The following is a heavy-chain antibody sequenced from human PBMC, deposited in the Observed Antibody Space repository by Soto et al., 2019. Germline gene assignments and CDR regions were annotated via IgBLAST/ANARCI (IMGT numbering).Heavy chain of an antibody. V-gene: IGHV5-51*01. D-gene: IGHD6-6*01. CDR3: ARLVSSSSGWHYYYYGMDV. CDR1: GYSFTSYW. CDR2: IYPGDSDT. J-gene: IGHJ6*02. Sequence: GESLKISCKGSGYSFTSYWIGWVRQMPGKGLEWMGIIYPGDSDTRYSPSFQGQVTISADKSISTAYLQWSSLKASDTAMYYCARLVSSSSGWHYYYYGMDVWGQGTTVTV.